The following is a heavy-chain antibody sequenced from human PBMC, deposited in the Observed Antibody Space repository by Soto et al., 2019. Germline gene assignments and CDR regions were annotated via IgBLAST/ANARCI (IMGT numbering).Heavy chain of an antibody. D-gene: IGHD2-21*02. CDR2: VNPSGGHT. J-gene: IGHJ4*02. Sequence: QVQLVQSGAEVKKPGASVKVSCKASGDTFTDYYIHWVRQAPGQGLEWMGTVNPSGGHTTYAQHLRGRMTMTRDTSTSTLYVELTSLTSEDTAVYYCARGGHVVVVTAALDYWGQGTLVTVSS. V-gene: IGHV1-46*04. CDR3: ARGGHVVVVTAALDY. CDR1: GDTFTDYY.